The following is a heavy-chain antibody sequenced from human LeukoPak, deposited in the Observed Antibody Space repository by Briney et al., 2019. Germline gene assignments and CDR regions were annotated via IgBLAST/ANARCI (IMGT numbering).Heavy chain of an antibody. CDR3: AKDRRIAVAGSLGEYFQH. Sequence: GGSLRLSCAASGFIVSSNYMSWVRQAPGKGLEWVSSISSSSSYIYYADSVKGRFTISRDNAKNSLYLQMNSLRAEDTAVYYCAKDRRIAVAGSLGEYFQHWGQGTLVTVSS. D-gene: IGHD6-19*01. J-gene: IGHJ1*01. V-gene: IGHV3-21*04. CDR2: ISSSSSYI. CDR1: GFIVSSNY.